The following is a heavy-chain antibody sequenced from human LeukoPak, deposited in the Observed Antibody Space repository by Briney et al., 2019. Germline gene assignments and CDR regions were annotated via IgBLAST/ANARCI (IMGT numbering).Heavy chain of an antibody. J-gene: IGHJ6*02. CDR3: ARVGDCTNGVCYYYYGMDV. CDR1: GYRFTSYG. D-gene: IGHD2-8*01. CDR2: ISAYNGNT. V-gene: IGHV1-18*01. Sequence: VASVKVSCKASGYRFTSYGISWVRQAPGQGLEWMGWISAYNGNTNYAQKLQGRVTMTTDTSTSTAYMELRSLRSDDTAVYYCARVGDCTNGVCYYYYGMDVWGQGTTVTVSS.